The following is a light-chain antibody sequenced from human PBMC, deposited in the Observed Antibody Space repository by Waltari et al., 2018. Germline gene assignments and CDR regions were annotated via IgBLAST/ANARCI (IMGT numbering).Light chain of an antibody. Sequence: QSALTQPASVSGSPGQSITISCTGTSSDVGGYNYVSWYQQHPGKAPKLMIYEVSSRPSGVSNRFSGSKSGNTASLTISGLQAEDEADYYCSSYSSSSTLWVFGGGTKLTVL. CDR2: EVS. CDR1: SSDVGGYNY. V-gene: IGLV2-14*01. J-gene: IGLJ3*02. CDR3: SSYSSSSTLWV.